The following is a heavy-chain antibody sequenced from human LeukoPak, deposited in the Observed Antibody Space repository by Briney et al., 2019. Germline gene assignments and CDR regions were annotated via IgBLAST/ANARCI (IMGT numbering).Heavy chain of an antibody. D-gene: IGHD3-22*01. CDR2: IYYSGST. CDR1: GGSISNNY. J-gene: IGHJ4*02. CDR3: ARGGSAYSLDY. V-gene: IGHV4-59*08. Sequence: SETPSLTCTVSGGSISNNYWSWIRQPPGKGLEWIGYIYYSGSTNYNPSLKSRVLISVDTSRNQFSLKLTSVTAADTAVYYCARGGSAYSLDYWGQGTLVTVSS.